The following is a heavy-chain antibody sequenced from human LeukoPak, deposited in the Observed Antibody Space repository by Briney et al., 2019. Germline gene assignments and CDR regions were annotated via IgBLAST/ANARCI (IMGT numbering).Heavy chain of an antibody. D-gene: IGHD2-2*01. CDR1: GFTFSRYW. V-gene: IGHV3-7*01. J-gene: IGHJ4*02. CDR3: ARDASEHCSSTTCYDGRGDFDY. CDR2: IKQDGSAK. Sequence: GGTLRLSCAASGFTFSRYWLSWVRQAPGKGLEWVTNIKQDGSAKYYVDSVKGRFTISRDNAKNSLSLQMNSLTAEDTAVYYCARDASEHCSSTTCYDGRGDFDYWGQGTLVTVSS.